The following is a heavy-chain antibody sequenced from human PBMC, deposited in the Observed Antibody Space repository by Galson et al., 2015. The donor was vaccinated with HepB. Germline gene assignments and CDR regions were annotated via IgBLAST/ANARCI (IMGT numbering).Heavy chain of an antibody. CDR1: GYTFTSYD. Sequence: SVKVSCKASGYTFTSYDINWVRQATGQGLEWMGWMNPNSGNTGYAQKFQGWVTMTRDTSISTAYMELSRLRSDDTAVYYCARARGLSFNWFDPWGQGTLVTVSS. D-gene: IGHD3-16*02. V-gene: IGHV1-8*01. CDR3: ARARGLSFNWFDP. J-gene: IGHJ5*02. CDR2: MNPNSGNT.